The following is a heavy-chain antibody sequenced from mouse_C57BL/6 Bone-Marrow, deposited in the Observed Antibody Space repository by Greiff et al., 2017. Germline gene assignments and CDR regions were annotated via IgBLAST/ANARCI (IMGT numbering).Heavy chain of an antibody. J-gene: IGHJ2*01. Sequence: EVQLQQSGPELVKPGASVKISCKASGYTFTDYYMNWVKQSHGKSLEWIGDINPNNGGTSYNQKFKGKATLTVDKSSSTAYMELRSLTSEDSAVYYCARGRTTVDYWGQGTTLTVSS. CDR2: INPNNGGT. CDR1: GYTFTDYY. CDR3: ARGRTTVDY. V-gene: IGHV1-26*01. D-gene: IGHD1-1*01.